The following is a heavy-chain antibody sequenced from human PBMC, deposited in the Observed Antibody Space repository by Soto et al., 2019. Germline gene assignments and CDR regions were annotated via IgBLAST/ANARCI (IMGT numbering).Heavy chain of an antibody. CDR1: GFSFSDAW. D-gene: IGHD5-12*01. Sequence: GGSLRLSCAASGFSFSDAWMNWVRQAPGKGLEWVGRIKGKTEGGTTEYAAPVTGRFTISRDDSKNTLYLQMNSLKTEDTAVYYCTIGHRGYDTYGMDVWGQGATVTVSS. J-gene: IGHJ6*02. V-gene: IGHV3-15*07. CDR3: TIGHRGYDTYGMDV. CDR2: IKGKTEGGTT.